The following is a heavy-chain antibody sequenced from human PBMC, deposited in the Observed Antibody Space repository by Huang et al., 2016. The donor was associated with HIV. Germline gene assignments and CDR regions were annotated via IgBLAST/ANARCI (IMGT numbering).Heavy chain of an antibody. V-gene: IGHV1-69*13. J-gene: IGHJ3*01. Sequence: QVQLVQSGAEVRKPGSSVMVSCRAAGGSFNNFGINWVRQAPGQGLEWMGGIIPRFGTRNDAQRFKDRVTITADETTGVVHLEVTSLRADDTAVYFCAKRGGAWGSPYAFDLWGPGTMVTVSS. CDR3: AKRGGAWGSPYAFDL. CDR2: IIPRFGTR. D-gene: IGHD3-16*01. CDR1: GGSFNNFG.